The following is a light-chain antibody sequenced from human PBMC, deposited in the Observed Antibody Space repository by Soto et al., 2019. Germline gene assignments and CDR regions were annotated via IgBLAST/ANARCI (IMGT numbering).Light chain of an antibody. CDR2: EGT. Sequence: QSVLTQPASVSGSPGQSITISCTGTSSDVGRFNLVSWYQQHPGKAPKLMIYEGTKRPSGVSNRFSGSKSGNTASLTISGLQAEDEADYYCCSYAGSSTWVFGAGTKLTVL. CDR3: CSYAGSSTWV. CDR1: SSDVGRFNL. V-gene: IGLV2-23*01. J-gene: IGLJ3*02.